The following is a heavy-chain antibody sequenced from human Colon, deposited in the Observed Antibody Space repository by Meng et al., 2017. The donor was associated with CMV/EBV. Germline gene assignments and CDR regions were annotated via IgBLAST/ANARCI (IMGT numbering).Heavy chain of an antibody. CDR3: ARGQGYGGVLRYFDWSRRGYYYYYGMDV. V-gene: IGHV1-18*01. Sequence: ASVKVSCKASGYTFTNYGISWVRQAPGQGLEWMGWISAYNGNTKYAQKFQGRVTITRNTSISTAYMELSSLRSEDTAVYYCARGQGYGGVLRYFDWSRRGYYYYYGMDVWGQGTTVTVSS. CDR1: GYTFTNYG. CDR2: ISAYNGNT. D-gene: IGHD3-9*01. J-gene: IGHJ6*02.